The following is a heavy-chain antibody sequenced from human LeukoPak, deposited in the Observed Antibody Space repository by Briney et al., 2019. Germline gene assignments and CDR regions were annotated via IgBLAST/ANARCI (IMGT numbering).Heavy chain of an antibody. CDR1: GFTFSSYG. Sequence: GGSLRLSCAASGFTFSSYGMHWVRQAPGKGLEWVAFIRYDGSNKYYADSVKGRFTISRDNSKNTLYLQMNSLRPEDTAVYYCAKRRGSCSGGTCYEGYFDYWGQGTRVTVSS. V-gene: IGHV3-30*02. CDR3: AKRRGSCSGGTCYEGYFDY. J-gene: IGHJ4*02. D-gene: IGHD2-15*01. CDR2: IRYDGSNK.